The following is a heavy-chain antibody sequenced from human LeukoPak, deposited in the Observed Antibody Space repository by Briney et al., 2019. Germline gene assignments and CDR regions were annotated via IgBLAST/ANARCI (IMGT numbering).Heavy chain of an antibody. J-gene: IGHJ6*02. V-gene: IGHV1-3*01. CDR1: GYTFSSYA. D-gene: IGHD6-19*01. CDR3: ARDLARFGGWYDV. Sequence: AASVKVSCKASGYTFSSYAMDWVRQAPGQRLEWMGWINAGNGNTKYSRKFQGRVTITRDTSASTVYMELSSLRSEDTAVYYCARDLARFGGWYDVWGQGTTVTVSS. CDR2: INAGNGNT.